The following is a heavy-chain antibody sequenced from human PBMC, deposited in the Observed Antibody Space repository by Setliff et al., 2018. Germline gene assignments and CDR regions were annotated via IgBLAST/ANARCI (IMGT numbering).Heavy chain of an antibody. D-gene: IGHD1-26*01. V-gene: IGHV1-3*01. CDR2: INAGNGNT. J-gene: IGHJ5*02. CDR3: ARVPVVGATKLYWFDP. CDR1: GGTFNSYA. Sequence: ASVKVSCKTSGGTFNSYAMHWVRQAPGQRLEWMGWINAGNGNTKYSQKFQGRVTITRDTSASTAYMELSSLRSEDTAVYYCARVPVVGATKLYWFDPWGQGTLVTVSS.